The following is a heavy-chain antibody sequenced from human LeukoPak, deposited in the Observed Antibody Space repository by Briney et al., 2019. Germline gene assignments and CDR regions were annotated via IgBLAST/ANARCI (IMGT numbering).Heavy chain of an antibody. D-gene: IGHD6-13*01. CDR2: FYYSGSI. Sequence: PSETLSLTCIVSGGSISSSRYYWGWIRQPPGKGLEWLGYFYYSGSIYYNPSLKSRVTISLDTSKNQSSLKLSSVTAADTAVYYCARDWPTIAAAGTIPEYFQHWGQGTLVTVSS. V-gene: IGHV4-39*02. CDR1: GGSISSSRYY. CDR3: ARDWPTIAAAGTIPEYFQH. J-gene: IGHJ1*01.